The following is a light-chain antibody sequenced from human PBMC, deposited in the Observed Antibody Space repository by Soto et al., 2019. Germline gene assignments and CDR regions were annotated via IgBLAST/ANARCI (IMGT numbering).Light chain of an antibody. CDR3: CSYGDRTDV. CDR1: SSNVGSHNL. Sequence: QSALTQPASVSGSPGQSITISCTGTSSNVGSHNLVSWYQQHPGQAPKLMIYEVSKRPLGVSARFSSSKSGNTASLTISGFQDVDETDYECCSYGDRTDVFGGGTQLALL. V-gene: IGLV2-23*02. J-gene: IGLJ7*01. CDR2: EVS.